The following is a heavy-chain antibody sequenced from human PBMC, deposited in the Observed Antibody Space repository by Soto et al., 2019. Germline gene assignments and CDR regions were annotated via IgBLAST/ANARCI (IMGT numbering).Heavy chain of an antibody. J-gene: IGHJ4*02. Sequence: PSDTLSLTCTVSGGSISSSSYYWGWIRQPPGKGLEWIGSIYYSGSTYYNPSLKSRVAISVDTSKNQFSLKLSSVTAADTAVYYCARLEWYYYDSSGYFDYWGQGTLVTVSS. D-gene: IGHD3-22*01. CDR3: ARLEWYYYDSSGYFDY. CDR2: IYYSGST. V-gene: IGHV4-39*01. CDR1: GGSISSSSYY.